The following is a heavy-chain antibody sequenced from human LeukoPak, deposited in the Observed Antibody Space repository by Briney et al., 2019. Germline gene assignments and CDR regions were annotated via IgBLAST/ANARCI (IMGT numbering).Heavy chain of an antibody. CDR2: INSDGSST. CDR1: GFTFSSYW. CDR3: ARDLSYSSGWYGDYYYYGMDV. D-gene: IGHD6-19*01. Sequence: GGSLRLSCAASGFTFSSYWMHWVRQAPGKGLVWVSRINSDGSSTSYADSVKGRFTISTDNAKNTLYLQMNSLRAEDTAVYYCARDLSYSSGWYGDYYYYGMDVWGQGTTVTVSS. V-gene: IGHV3-74*01. J-gene: IGHJ6*02.